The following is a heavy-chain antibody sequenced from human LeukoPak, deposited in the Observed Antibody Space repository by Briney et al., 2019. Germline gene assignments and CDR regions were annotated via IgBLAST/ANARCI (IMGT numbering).Heavy chain of an antibody. V-gene: IGHV4-59*01. CDR2: IYYSGST. J-gene: IGHJ5*02. Sequence: SETLSLTCAVSGGSISSYYWSWIRQPPGKGLEWIGYIYYSGSTNYNPSLKSRVTISVDTSKNQFSLKLSSVTAADTAVYYCARESIGYCTNGVCYTSGWFDPWGQGTLVTVSS. D-gene: IGHD2-8*01. CDR1: GGSISSYY. CDR3: ARESIGYCTNGVCYTSGWFDP.